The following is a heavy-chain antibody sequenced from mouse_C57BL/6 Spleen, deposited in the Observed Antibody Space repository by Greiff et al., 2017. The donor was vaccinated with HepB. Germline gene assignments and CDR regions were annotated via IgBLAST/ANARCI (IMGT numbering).Heavy chain of an antibody. CDR1: GFNIKDYY. CDR2: IDPEDGET. J-gene: IGHJ2*01. V-gene: IGHV14-2*01. Sequence: EVQLQESGAELVKPGASVKLSCTASGFNIKDYYMHWVKQRTEQGLEWIGRIDPEDGETKYAPKFQGKATITADTSSNPAYLRLSSLTSEDTAVYYCAGYGTWAVYFDYWGQGTTLTVSS. CDR3: AGYGTWAVYFDY. D-gene: IGHD1-1*01.